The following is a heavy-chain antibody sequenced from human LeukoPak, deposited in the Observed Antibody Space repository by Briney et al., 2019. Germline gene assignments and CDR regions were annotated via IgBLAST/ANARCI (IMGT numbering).Heavy chain of an antibody. CDR2: TWYDGSNK. J-gene: IGHJ3*02. Sequence: GGSLRLSCAASGFNLSSYGMHWVRQAPGEGLEWVAVTWYDGSNKYYADSAKGRFTISRDNSKNTLYLQMNSLRAEDTAVYYCARNYDSSGYYYEVAAFDIWGQGTMVTVSS. V-gene: IGHV3-33*01. CDR3: ARNYDSSGYYYEVAAFDI. D-gene: IGHD3-22*01. CDR1: GFNLSSYG.